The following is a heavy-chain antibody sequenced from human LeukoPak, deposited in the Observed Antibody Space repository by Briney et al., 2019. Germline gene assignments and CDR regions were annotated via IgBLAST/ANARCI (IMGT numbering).Heavy chain of an antibody. D-gene: IGHD3-10*01. V-gene: IGHV1-18*01. CDR3: ARGGRDAFDI. CDR2: ISTYNGNT. J-gene: IGHJ3*02. CDR1: GYTFTSYG. Sequence: ASVKVSCKTSGYTFTSYGLNWVRQAPGQGLEWMGWISTYNGNTHYTQKLQDRVTMTTDTSTSTAYVELRSLRSDDTALYYCARGGRDAFDIWGQGTVVTVSS.